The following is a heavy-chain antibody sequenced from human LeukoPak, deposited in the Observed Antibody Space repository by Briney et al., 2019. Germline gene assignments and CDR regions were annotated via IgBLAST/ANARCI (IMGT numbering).Heavy chain of an antibody. V-gene: IGHV4-38-2*01. D-gene: IGHD5-24*01. CDR3: ARLSRDGYNKRDFDL. Sequence: ASETLSLTCSLSGYSISSGYYWGWIRQPPGKGLEWIGSIYHSGSTYYNPSLKSRVTISVDTSKNQFSLKLSSVTAADTAVYYCARLSRDGYNKRDFDLWGRGTLVTVSS. CDR2: IYHSGST. J-gene: IGHJ2*01. CDR1: GYSISSGYY.